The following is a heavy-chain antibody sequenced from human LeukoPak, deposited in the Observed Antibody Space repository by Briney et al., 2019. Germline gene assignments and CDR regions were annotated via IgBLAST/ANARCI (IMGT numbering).Heavy chain of an antibody. Sequence: PGGSLRLSCAASGFTFSSYEMHWVRQAPGKGLEWVAFILYDGSKKYFANSVKGRFTISRDNSKNTLYLQMNSLRAEDTAVYYCAREVSGSYFDYWGQGTLVTVSS. J-gene: IGHJ4*02. CDR3: AREVSGSYFDY. D-gene: IGHD1-26*01. V-gene: IGHV3-30*04. CDR2: ILYDGSKK. CDR1: GFTFSSYE.